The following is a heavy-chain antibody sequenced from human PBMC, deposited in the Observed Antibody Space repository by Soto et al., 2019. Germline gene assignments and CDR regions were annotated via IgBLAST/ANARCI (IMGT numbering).Heavy chain of an antibody. D-gene: IGHD6-19*01. CDR1: GCTFSSYW. CDR2: IKQDGSEK. J-gene: IGHJ4*02. V-gene: IGHV3-7*03. Sequence: EVQLVESGGGLVQPGGSLRLSCAASGCTFSSYWMSWVRQAPGKGREWVANIKQDGSEKYYVDSVKGRFTISRDNAKNSLYLQMNSLRAEDTAVYYCARAEGTIAVAGRIDYWGQGTLVTVSS. CDR3: ARAEGTIAVAGRIDY.